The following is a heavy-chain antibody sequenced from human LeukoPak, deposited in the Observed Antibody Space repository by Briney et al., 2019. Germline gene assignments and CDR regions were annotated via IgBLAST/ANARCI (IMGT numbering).Heavy chain of an antibody. J-gene: IGHJ5*02. CDR3: ARGIAVAGRGLNWFDP. CDR1: GGSISSYY. Sequence: SETLSLTCTVSGGSISSYYWSWIRQPPGKGLEWIGYIYYSGSTNYNPSLKSRVTMSVDTSKNQFSLKLSPVTAADTAVYYCARGIAVAGRGLNWFDPWGQGTLVTVSS. V-gene: IGHV4-59*12. CDR2: IYYSGST. D-gene: IGHD6-19*01.